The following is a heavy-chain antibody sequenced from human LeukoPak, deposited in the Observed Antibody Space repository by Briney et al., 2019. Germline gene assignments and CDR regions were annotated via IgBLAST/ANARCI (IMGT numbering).Heavy chain of an antibody. V-gene: IGHV3-23*01. Sequence: SGASLRLSCAASGFTFSNYAMTWVRQAPGKGLEWVSAISLSGGDTYYADSVKGRFSISRDNSKNTLYLQMNTLRAEGTAVYYSTRGGSMDVWGQGTTVTVSS. J-gene: IGHJ6*02. CDR2: ISLSGGDT. CDR3: TRGGSMDV. CDR1: GFTFSNYA.